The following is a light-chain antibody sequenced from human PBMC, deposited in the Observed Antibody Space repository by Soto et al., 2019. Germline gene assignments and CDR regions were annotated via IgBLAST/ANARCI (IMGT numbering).Light chain of an antibody. CDR1: QSVISNY. J-gene: IGKJ1*01. CDR3: QQYGKTTWT. V-gene: IGKV3-20*01. CDR2: GAS. Sequence: ELVLTQSPGTLSLSPGGKATLSCRASQSVISNYLAWYQQKPGQAPRLLIYGASSRATGIPDRFSGSGSETDFTLTISRLEPEDFAVYYCQQYGKTTWTFGQGTKVDIK.